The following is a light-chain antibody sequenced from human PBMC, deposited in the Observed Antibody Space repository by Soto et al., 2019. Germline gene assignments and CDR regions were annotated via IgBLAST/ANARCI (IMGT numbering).Light chain of an antibody. CDR2: LGS. Sequence: DIVVTQSPLSLPVSPGEPASISCRSSRSLLHTNGYNYLDRYLQKPGQSPQLLIYLGSNRASGVPDRFSGSVSGTDFTLQITRVEAEDAGIYYCMQALETWTFGQGTKVEIK. CDR3: MQALETWT. J-gene: IGKJ1*01. CDR1: RSLLHTNGYNY. V-gene: IGKV2-28*01.